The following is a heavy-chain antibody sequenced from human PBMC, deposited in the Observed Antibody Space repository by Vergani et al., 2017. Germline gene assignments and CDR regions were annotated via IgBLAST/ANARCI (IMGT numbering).Heavy chain of an antibody. J-gene: IGHJ5*02. CDR3: ARGEGVLGYCSSASCYTDNWLDP. CDR2: IIPILGIA. Sequence: QVQLVQSGAEVKKPGSSVKVSCKASGGTFSSYTIRWVRQAPGQGLEWMGRIIPILGIANYAQKFQGRVTITADKSTSTPYMELSSLRSEDTAVYYCARGEGVLGYCSSASCYTDNWLDPWGQGTLVTVSS. CDR1: GGTFSSYT. D-gene: IGHD2-2*02. V-gene: IGHV1-69*02.